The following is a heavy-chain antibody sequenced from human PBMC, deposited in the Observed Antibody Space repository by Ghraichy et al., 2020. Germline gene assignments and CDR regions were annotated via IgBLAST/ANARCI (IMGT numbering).Heavy chain of an antibody. Sequence: GGSLRLSCAASGFTFSTYTMSWVRQAPGKGLEWVSSITTSSTYIYYADSVKGRFTVSRDNAKNSLYLQMNSLRADDTAVYYCATFYGEAYFDYWGQGTLVTVSS. V-gene: IGHV3-21*01. CDR1: GFTFSTYT. D-gene: IGHD3-10*01. CDR3: ATFYGEAYFDY. J-gene: IGHJ4*02. CDR2: ITTSSTYI.